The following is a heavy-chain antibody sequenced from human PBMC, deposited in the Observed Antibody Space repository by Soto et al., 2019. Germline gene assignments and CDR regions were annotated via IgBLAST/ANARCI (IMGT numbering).Heavy chain of an antibody. CDR3: ARGQYYDILTGSYYYYAMDV. D-gene: IGHD3-9*01. CDR1: GFTFSSYW. CDR2: SNSDVTNT. Sequence: GGSLRLSCAASGFTFSSYWMHWVRQVPGRGLAWVSRSNSDVTNTGYADSVKGRFTISRDNAKSTLYLQMNSLTAEDTAVYYCARGQYYDILTGSYYYYAMDVWGQGTTVTVSS. J-gene: IGHJ6*02. V-gene: IGHV3-74*01.